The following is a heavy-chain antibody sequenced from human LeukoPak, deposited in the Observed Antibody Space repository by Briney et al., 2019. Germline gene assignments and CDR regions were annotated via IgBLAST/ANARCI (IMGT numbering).Heavy chain of an antibody. CDR3: ARDSYCSSTSCYERGPDY. CDR2: ISAYNGNT. V-gene: IGHV1-18*01. CDR1: GYTFTSYG. D-gene: IGHD2-2*01. Sequence: ASVTVSCKASGYTFTSYGISWARQAPGQRLEWMGWISAYNGNTNYAQKLQGRVTMTTDTSTSTAYMELRSLRSDDTAVYYCARDSYCSSTSCYERGPDYWGQGTLVTVSS. J-gene: IGHJ4*02.